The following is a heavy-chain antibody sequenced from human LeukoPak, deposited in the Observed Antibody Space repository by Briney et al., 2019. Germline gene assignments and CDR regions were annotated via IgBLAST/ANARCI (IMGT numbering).Heavy chain of an antibody. Sequence: GESLKISCKGSGYTFTSYWIGWVRQMPGKGLEWMGISYPGDSDTRYSPSFQGQVTISADKSISTAYLQWSSLKASDTAMYYCARRLAYCGGDCGSYGMDVWGQGTTVTVSS. V-gene: IGHV5-51*01. D-gene: IGHD2-21*02. CDR1: GYTFTSYW. CDR2: SYPGDSDT. CDR3: ARRLAYCGGDCGSYGMDV. J-gene: IGHJ6*02.